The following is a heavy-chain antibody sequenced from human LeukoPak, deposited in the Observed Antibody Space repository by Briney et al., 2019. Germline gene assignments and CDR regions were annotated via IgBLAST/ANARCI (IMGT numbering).Heavy chain of an antibody. Sequence: GGSLRLSCAASGFTFSSYDMHWVRQATGKGLEWVSAIGTAGDTYYPGSVKGRFTISRENAKNSLYLQMNSLRAGDTAAYYCARGLYGSVSIDYWGQGTLVTVSS. CDR3: ARGLYGSVSIDY. V-gene: IGHV3-13*01. J-gene: IGHJ4*02. D-gene: IGHD3-10*01. CDR1: GFTFSSYD. CDR2: IGTAGDT.